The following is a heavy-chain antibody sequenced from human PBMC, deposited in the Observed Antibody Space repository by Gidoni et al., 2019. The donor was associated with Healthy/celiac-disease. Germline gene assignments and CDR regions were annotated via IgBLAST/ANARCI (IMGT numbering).Heavy chain of an antibody. CDR3: ASVGAAAGGY. CDR1: GFTFSSYS. D-gene: IGHD6-13*01. J-gene: IGHJ4*02. CDR2: ISSSSSYI. V-gene: IGHV3-21*01. Sequence: EVRLVESGGGMVKPGGSLRLHCAASGFTFSSYSMNWVRQAPGKGLEWVSSISSSSSYIYYADSVKGRFTISRDNAKNSLYLQMNSLRAEDTAVYYCASVGAAAGGYWGQGTLVTVSS.